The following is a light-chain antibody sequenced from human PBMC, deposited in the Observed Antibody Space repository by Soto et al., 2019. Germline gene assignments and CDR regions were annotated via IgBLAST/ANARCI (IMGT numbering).Light chain of an antibody. CDR1: QSISSY. Sequence: DIQMTQSPSSLSASVGDRVTITCRASQSISSYLNWYQQKPGKAPKLLIYAASSLQSGDRSRFSGSGSGTDFTLTISSLQPEDFATYYCQQSYSTLTFGPGTKVDIK. J-gene: IGKJ3*01. V-gene: IGKV1-39*01. CDR2: AAS. CDR3: QQSYSTLT.